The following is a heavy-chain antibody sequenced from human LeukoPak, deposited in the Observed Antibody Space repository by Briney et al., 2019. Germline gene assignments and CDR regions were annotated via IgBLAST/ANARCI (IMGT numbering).Heavy chain of an antibody. CDR3: AKINAQWLNYYYFYMDV. CDR2: ISWNSGTI. D-gene: IGHD6-19*01. Sequence: GGSLRLSCAASGFIFDHYAMHWVRHAPGKGLEWVSGISWNSGTIGYADSVKGRFTISRDNSKNSLYLQMNSLRAEDTALYYCAKINAQWLNYYYFYMDVWGKGTTVTVSS. V-gene: IGHV3-9*01. CDR1: GFIFDHYA. J-gene: IGHJ6*03.